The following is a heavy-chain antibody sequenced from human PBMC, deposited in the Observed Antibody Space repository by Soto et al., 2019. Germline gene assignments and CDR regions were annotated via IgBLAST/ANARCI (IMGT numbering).Heavy chain of an antibody. D-gene: IGHD2-15*01. V-gene: IGHV3-7*01. CDR1: GFTFSTYW. CDR3: ASLRYCSGGSCHYDFDY. CDR2: IKQDGSDK. J-gene: IGHJ4*02. Sequence: GGSLRLSCAASGFTFSTYWMSWVRQAPGKGLEWVANIKQDGSDKYYVDSVKGRFTISRDNAKNSLYLQMNTLRAEDTAMYYCASLRYCSGGSCHYDFDYWGLGTLVTVSS.